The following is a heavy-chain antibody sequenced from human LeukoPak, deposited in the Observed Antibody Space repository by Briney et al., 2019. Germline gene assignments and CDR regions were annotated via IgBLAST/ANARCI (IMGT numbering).Heavy chain of an antibody. V-gene: IGHV1-46*01. CDR1: GYTFTSYD. Sequence: ASVKVSCKASGYTFTSYDINWVRQAPGQGLEWMGIINPSGGSTSYAQKFQGRVTMTRDTSTSTVYMELSSLRSEDTAVYYCARSPTVTKRLVVESYWGQGTLVTVSS. J-gene: IGHJ4*02. CDR2: INPSGGST. D-gene: IGHD4-17*01. CDR3: ARSPTVTKRLVVESY.